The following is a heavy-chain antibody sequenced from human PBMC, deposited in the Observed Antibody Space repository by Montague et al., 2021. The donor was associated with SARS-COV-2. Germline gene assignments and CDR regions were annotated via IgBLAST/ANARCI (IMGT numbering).Heavy chain of an antibody. V-gene: IGHV4-34*01. CDR1: GGSFSGYY. CDR2: INHSGTT. CDR3: ARWDPQTLTLIGLRGKSASDY. D-gene: IGHD4-23*01. J-gene: IGHJ4*02. Sequence: SETLSLTCAVYGGSFSGYYWTWIRQSPGKGLEWIAEINHSGTTNYNFNPSLRSRVTISADTSKSQFSLKLSSVTAADTGVYYCARWDPQTLTLIGLRGKSASDYWGQGTPVTVSS.